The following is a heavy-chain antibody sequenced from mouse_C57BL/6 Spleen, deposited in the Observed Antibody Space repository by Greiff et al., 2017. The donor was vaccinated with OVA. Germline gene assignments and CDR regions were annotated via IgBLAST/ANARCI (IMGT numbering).Heavy chain of an antibody. D-gene: IGHD1-1*01. CDR2: IYPGDGDT. Sequence: QVQLKQSGPELVKPGASVKISCKASGYAFSSSWMNWVKQRPGKGLEWIGRIYPGDGDTNYNGKFKGKATLTADKSSSTAYMQLSSLTSEDSAVYFCARDYYGSSWDYFDYWGQGTTLTVSS. CDR3: ARDYYGSSWDYFDY. V-gene: IGHV1-82*01. J-gene: IGHJ2*01. CDR1: GYAFSSSW.